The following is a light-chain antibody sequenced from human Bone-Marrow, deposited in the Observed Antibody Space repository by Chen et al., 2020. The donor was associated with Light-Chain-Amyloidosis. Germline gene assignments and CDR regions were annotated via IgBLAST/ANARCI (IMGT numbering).Light chain of an antibody. V-gene: IGLV1-51*02. Sequence: QSVLTHPPSVSAAPGQNVTISCSGSNSNIGINYVSWYQQLPGTSPKPLIYENNPRPSEIPDRFSGSKSGTSATLGVAGLQTGDEADYYCATWDSSLTVWMFGGGTKLTVL. CDR3: ATWDSSLTVWM. CDR2: ENN. J-gene: IGLJ3*02. CDR1: NSNIGINY.